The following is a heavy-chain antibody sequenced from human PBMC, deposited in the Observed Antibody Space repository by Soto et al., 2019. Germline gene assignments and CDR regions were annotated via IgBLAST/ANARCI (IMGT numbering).Heavy chain of an antibody. Sequence: PSETLSLTCAVSGGSITNTDWWTWVRQPPGMGLEWVGDISLSGNTNYNPSLEGRAAISLDKSRNQFSLILNSVTAADTAVYYCASRGSSGTLWGQGTLVTVSS. CDR3: ASRGSSGTL. CDR1: GGSITNTDW. CDR2: ISLSGNT. V-gene: IGHV4-4*02. J-gene: IGHJ4*02. D-gene: IGHD3-22*01.